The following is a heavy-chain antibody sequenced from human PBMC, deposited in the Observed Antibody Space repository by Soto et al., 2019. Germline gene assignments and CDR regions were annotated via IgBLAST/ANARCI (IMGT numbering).Heavy chain of an antibody. CDR3: ARRGYCISTSCTDAFDI. Sequence: QLQLQEYGSGLVKPSQTLSLTCAVSGGSISSGGYSWSWIRQPPGKGLEWIGYIYHSGSTYYNPSLKSRVTISVDRSKNQFSLKLSSVTAADTAVYYCARRGYCISTSCTDAFDIWGQGTMVTVSS. J-gene: IGHJ3*02. CDR1: GGSISSGGYS. V-gene: IGHV4-30-2*01. D-gene: IGHD2-2*01. CDR2: IYHSGST.